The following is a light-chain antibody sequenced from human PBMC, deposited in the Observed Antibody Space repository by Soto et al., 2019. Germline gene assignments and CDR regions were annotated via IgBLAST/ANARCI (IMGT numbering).Light chain of an antibody. CDR3: QQYGSSPIT. V-gene: IGKV3-20*01. CDR1: QSVSTST. J-gene: IGKJ5*01. CDR2: DAS. Sequence: EIVLTQPSGTLSLSPGERATLSCRAIQSVSTSTLAWYQQKPGQAPRLLIYDASSRATGIPDRFSGSGSGTDFTLTISRLEPEDFAVYYCQQYGSSPITFGQGTRLDIK.